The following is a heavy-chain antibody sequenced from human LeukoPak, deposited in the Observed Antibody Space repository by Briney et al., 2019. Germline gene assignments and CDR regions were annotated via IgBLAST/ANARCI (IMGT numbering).Heavy chain of an antibody. V-gene: IGHV3-7*01. D-gene: IGHD2-8*01. CDR3: ARDRANYFDY. CDR2: INQEGTEK. CDR1: GFTFSTYW. J-gene: IGHJ4*02. Sequence: GGSLRLSCAASGFTFSTYWMSWVRQAPGKGLEWVANINQEGTEKQYVDSVKGRFTISRDNAKNSLYLQMNSLRAEDTAVYYCARDRANYFDYWGQGTLVTVSS.